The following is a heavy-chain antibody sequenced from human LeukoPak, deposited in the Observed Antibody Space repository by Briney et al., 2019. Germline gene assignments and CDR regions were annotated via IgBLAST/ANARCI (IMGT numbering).Heavy chain of an antibody. D-gene: IGHD3-16*01. CDR3: AKLGGQEVHNYYVAV. CDR2: IDKDGRKT. CDR1: GVTLYAFA. V-gene: IGHV3-43*02. Sequence: GGSLRLSCAASGVTLYAFAMHWVRHAPGKGLEWVSLIDKDGRKTYYADSVKGRFTISRDNSKNSLYLQMNSLRAEDTAVYYCAKLGGQEVHNYYVAVWGKGTTVAVSS. J-gene: IGHJ6*03.